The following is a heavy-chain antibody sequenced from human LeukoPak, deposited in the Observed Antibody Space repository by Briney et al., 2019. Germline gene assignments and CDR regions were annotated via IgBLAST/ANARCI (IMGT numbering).Heavy chain of an antibody. CDR1: GFTFSSYE. J-gene: IGHJ6*02. V-gene: IGHV3-48*03. CDR2: ISSSGSTI. Sequence: GGSLRLSCAASGFTFSSYEMNWVRQAPGKGLEWVSYISSSGSTIYYADSVKGRFTISRDNAKNSLYLQMNRLRAADTAVYYCGRGERGYYYYGMDVWGQGTTVTVSS. D-gene: IGHD1-1*01. CDR3: GRGERGYYYYGMDV.